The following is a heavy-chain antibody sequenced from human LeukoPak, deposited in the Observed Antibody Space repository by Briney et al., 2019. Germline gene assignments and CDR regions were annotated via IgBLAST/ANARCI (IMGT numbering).Heavy chain of an antibody. CDR3: AKALWASSGFDP. CDR2: ISYDGSNK. J-gene: IGHJ5*02. Sequence: GGSLRLSCAASGFTFSSYGMRWVRQAPGKGLEWVAVISYDGSNKYYADSVKGRFTISRDNSKNTLYLQMNSLRAEDTAVYYCAKALWASSGFDPWGQGTLVTVSS. D-gene: IGHD3-10*01. V-gene: IGHV3-30*18. CDR1: GFTFSSYG.